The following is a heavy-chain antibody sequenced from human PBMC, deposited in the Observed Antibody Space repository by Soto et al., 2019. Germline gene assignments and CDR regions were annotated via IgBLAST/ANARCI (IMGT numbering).Heavy chain of an antibody. CDR1: GFTFSSYA. Sequence: GGSLRLSCAASGFTFSSYAMHWVRQAPGKGLEYVSAISSNGGSTYYANSVKGRFTISRDNSKNTLYLQMGSLRAEDMAVYYCVRVATPYSSSWYLNWGQGTLVTVSS. J-gene: IGHJ4*02. D-gene: IGHD6-13*01. CDR2: ISSNGGST. V-gene: IGHV3-64*01. CDR3: VRVATPYSSSWYLN.